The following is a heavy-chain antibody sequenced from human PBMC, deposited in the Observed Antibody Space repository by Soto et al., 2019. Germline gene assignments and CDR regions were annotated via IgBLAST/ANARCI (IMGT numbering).Heavy chain of an antibody. D-gene: IGHD3-3*01. CDR1: GGSISNYY. V-gene: IGHV4-4*07. CDR2: IDTSGST. J-gene: IGHJ4*02. Sequence: SETLSLTCTVSGGSISNYYCNWIRQPAGKGLEWIGRIDTSGSTNYNPPLKSRVTMSVDTSKQEFSLKLSSVTAADTALYYCARGGQDFWSGPFDYWGRGALVTVSS. CDR3: ARGGQDFWSGPFDY.